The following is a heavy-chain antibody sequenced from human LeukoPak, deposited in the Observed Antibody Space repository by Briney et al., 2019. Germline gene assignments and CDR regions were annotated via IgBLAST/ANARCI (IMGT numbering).Heavy chain of an antibody. J-gene: IGHJ5*02. CDR1: GGSINDYY. CDR3: ARVVRGAVTSSCFDP. Sequence: RTSETLSLTCTVSGGSINDYYWTWIRQAPGKGLEWLGYISNSGTTDYNPSLKSRVTMSVDTSKNEFSLKVTSVTAADTAMYYCARVVRGAVTSSCFDPWGQGTLVTVSS. D-gene: IGHD4-17*01. CDR2: ISNSGTT. V-gene: IGHV4-59*01.